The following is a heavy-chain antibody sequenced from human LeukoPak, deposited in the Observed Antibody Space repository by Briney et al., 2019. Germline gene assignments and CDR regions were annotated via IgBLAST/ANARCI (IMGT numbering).Heavy chain of an antibody. CDR1: GNSFTTYW. V-gene: IGHV5-51*01. J-gene: IGHJ5*02. Sequence: GESLKISCKGSGNSFTTYWITWVRQMPGKGLEWMGIIYPGDSDSRYSPSFQGQVTMSADKSISTAYLQWSSLKASDTAMYYCARQGYTYGYDPWGQGTLVTVSS. D-gene: IGHD5-18*01. CDR3: ARQGYTYGYDP. CDR2: IYPGDSDS.